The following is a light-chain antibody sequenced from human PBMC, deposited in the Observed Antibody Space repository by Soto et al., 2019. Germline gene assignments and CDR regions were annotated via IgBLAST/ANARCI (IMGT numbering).Light chain of an antibody. CDR3: TSSAPGGLYV. CDR1: SSDVGNYNY. Sequence: QSALTQPGSVSGSPGQSVTISCTGTSSDVGNYNYVSWYQQYPGRAPKLLIYIVSNRPSGVSNRFSGSKSGNTASLTISGLQAEDEADYYCTSSAPGGLYVFGTGTKVTVL. V-gene: IGLV2-14*01. CDR2: IVS. J-gene: IGLJ1*01.